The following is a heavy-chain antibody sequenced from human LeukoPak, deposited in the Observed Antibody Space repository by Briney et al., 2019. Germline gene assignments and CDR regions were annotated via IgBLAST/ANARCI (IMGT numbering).Heavy chain of an antibody. D-gene: IGHD2-2*01. V-gene: IGHV1-18*01. J-gene: IGHJ4*02. CDR1: GYTFATYG. Sequence: ASVKVSCKASGYTFATYGISWVRQAPGQGLEWMGWISAYNGDTNYAQKFQGRVTMTTDTSTNTAYMELRSLRSDDTAVYYCARALYHTFDYRGQGTLVTVSS. CDR3: ARALYHTFDY. CDR2: ISAYNGDT.